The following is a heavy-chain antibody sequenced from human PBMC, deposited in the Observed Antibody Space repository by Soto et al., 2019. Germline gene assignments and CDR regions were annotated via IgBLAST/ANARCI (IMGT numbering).Heavy chain of an antibody. CDR2: IYYSGST. J-gene: IGHJ4*02. D-gene: IGHD3-22*01. V-gene: IGHV4-30-4*01. CDR1: GGSISSGDYY. Sequence: QVQLQESGPGLVKPSQTLSLTCTVSGGSISSGDYYWSWIRQPPGKGLEWIGYIYYSGSTYYNPSLKSRVTISVDTSKNQFSLKLSSVTAADTAVYYCARVGDSSGYYYYHFDYWGQGTLVTVSS. CDR3: ARVGDSSGYYYYHFDY.